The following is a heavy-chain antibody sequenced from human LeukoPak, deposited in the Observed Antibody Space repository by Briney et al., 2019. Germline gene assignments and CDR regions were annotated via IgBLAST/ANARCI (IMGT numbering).Heavy chain of an antibody. Sequence: ESGPTLVNPTQTLTPTCTFSGFSLSTSEVGVGWIRQPPGKALEWLALIYWDDDKRYSPSLESSLTITKDTSKSQVVLTMTNMDPVDTATYYCARWHSQFDPWGQGTLVTVSS. CDR2: IYWDDDK. CDR3: ARWHSQFDP. J-gene: IGHJ5*02. CDR1: GFSLSTSEVG. V-gene: IGHV2-5*02. D-gene: IGHD5-24*01.